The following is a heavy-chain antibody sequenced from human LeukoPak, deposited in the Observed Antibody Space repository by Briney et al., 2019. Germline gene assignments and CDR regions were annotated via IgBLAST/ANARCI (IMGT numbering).Heavy chain of an antibody. CDR2: IYYSGST. Sequence: SETLSLTCTVSGGSISSYYWGWIRQPPGKGLEWIGSIYYSGSTYYNPSLKSRVTISVDTSKNQFSLKLSSVTAADTAVYYCARGVGGDYDYWGQGTLVTVSS. V-gene: IGHV4-39*01. D-gene: IGHD4-17*01. CDR3: ARGVGGDYDY. J-gene: IGHJ4*02. CDR1: GGSISSYY.